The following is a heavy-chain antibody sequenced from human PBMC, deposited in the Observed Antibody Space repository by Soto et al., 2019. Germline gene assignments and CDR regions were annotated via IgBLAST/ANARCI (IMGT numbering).Heavy chain of an antibody. J-gene: IGHJ6*02. V-gene: IGHV1-69*08. Sequence: QGELVQSGAEVKKPGSSVKVSCKASGGTFSSYTISWVRQAPGQGLEWMGRIIPILGIANYAQKFQGRVTITADKSTSTAYMELSSLRSEDTAVYYCAREGGNSDYYYYGMDVWGQGTTVTVSS. CDR2: IIPILGIA. CDR3: AREGGNSDYYYYGMDV. CDR1: GGTFSSYT. D-gene: IGHD2-21*02.